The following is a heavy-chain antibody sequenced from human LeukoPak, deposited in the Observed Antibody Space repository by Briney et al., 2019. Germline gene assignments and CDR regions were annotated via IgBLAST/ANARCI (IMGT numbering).Heavy chain of an antibody. V-gene: IGHV3-23*01. J-gene: IGHJ4*02. Sequence: GGSLRLSCAASGFTFSSYAMSWVRQAPGKGLEWVSGISGSGGSTYYADSVKGRFTISRDNSKKTLYLQMNSLRAEDTAVYFCARRSQLGGFFDNWGQGTLVTVSS. CDR3: ARRSQLGGFFDN. CDR2: ISGSGGST. D-gene: IGHD7-27*01. CDR1: GFTFSSYA.